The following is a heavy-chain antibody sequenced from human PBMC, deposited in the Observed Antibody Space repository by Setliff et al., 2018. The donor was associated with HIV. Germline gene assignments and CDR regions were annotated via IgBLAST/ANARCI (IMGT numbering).Heavy chain of an antibody. Sequence: GGSLRLSCAASGFTFSSNWMHWVRQAPGKGLVWVSRINSDGRSTSYADSVKGRFTISRDNAKNTLYLQMNSLRAEDTAVYYCARDYGSGTYYYYYGLDVWGQGTTVTVS. V-gene: IGHV3-74*01. D-gene: IGHD3-10*01. CDR1: GFTFSSNW. CDR2: INSDGRST. CDR3: ARDYGSGTYYYYYGLDV. J-gene: IGHJ6*02.